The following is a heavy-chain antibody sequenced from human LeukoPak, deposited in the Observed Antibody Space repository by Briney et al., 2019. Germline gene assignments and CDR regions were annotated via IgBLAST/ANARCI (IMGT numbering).Heavy chain of an antibody. CDR1: GFTFSSYA. CDR3: AKAYYYDSSTTFDY. CDR2: ISYDGSNK. Sequence: GGSLRLSCAASGFTFSSYAMHWVRQAPGKGLEWVAVISYDGSNKYYADSVKGRFTISRGNSKNTLYLQMNSLRAEDTAVYYCAKAYYYDSSTTFDYWGQGTLVTVSS. J-gene: IGHJ4*02. V-gene: IGHV3-30-3*01. D-gene: IGHD3-22*01.